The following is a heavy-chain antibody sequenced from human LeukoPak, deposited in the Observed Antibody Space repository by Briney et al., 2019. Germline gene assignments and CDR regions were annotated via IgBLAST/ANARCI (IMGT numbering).Heavy chain of an antibody. Sequence: PSETLSLTCAVSGGSFSGYYWSWIRQPPGKGLEWIGDIFYSGSTNYNPSLRSRVTISVDTSKNQFSLKLSSVTAADTAVYYCARDHYSLPHWYFDLWGRGTLVTVSS. CDR2: IFYSGST. D-gene: IGHD2-21*01. V-gene: IGHV4-59*01. CDR3: ARDHYSLPHWYFDL. J-gene: IGHJ2*01. CDR1: GGSFSGYY.